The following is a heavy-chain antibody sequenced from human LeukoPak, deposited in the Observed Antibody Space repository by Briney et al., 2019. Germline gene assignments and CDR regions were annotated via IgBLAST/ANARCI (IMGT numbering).Heavy chain of an antibody. D-gene: IGHD3-22*01. Sequence: PSETLSLSCTVSGNSISSGDNYWSWIRQPAGKGLEWIGRIYTSGSTNYNPSLKSRVTISGDTSKNQFSLRLSSVTAADTAVYYCARASYSYDINGWVPFDYWGQGTLVTVSS. V-gene: IGHV4-61*02. CDR1: GNSISSGDNY. CDR2: IYTSGST. J-gene: IGHJ4*02. CDR3: ARASYSYDINGWVPFDY.